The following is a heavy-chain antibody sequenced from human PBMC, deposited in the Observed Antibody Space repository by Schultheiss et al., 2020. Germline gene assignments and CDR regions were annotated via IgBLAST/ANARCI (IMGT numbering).Heavy chain of an antibody. Sequence: GGSLRLSCAASGFTFSSYAMHWVRQAPGKGLEWVAVISYDGSNKYYADSVKGRFTISRDNSKNTLYLQMNSLRAEDTAVYYCARDGQDMVRGVIMTVSYYYYMDVWGKGTTVTLSS. CDR3: ARDGQDMVRGVIMTVSYYYYMDV. D-gene: IGHD3-10*01. CDR1: GFTFSSYA. V-gene: IGHV3-30-3*01. CDR2: ISYDGSNK. J-gene: IGHJ6*03.